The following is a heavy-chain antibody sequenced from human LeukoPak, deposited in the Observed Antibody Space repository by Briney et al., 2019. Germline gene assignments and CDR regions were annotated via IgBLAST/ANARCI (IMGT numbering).Heavy chain of an antibody. J-gene: IGHJ4*02. V-gene: IGHV3-48*02. CDR3: ASTPATGELLNY. D-gene: IGHD1-26*01. Sequence: GGSLRLSCAASGFTFSSYSMNWVRQAPGKGLEWVSYISSSSSTIYYADSVKGRFTISRDNAKNSLYLQMTSLRDEDTAVYYCASTPATGELLNYWGQGTLVTVSS. CDR2: ISSSSSTI. CDR1: GFTFSSYS.